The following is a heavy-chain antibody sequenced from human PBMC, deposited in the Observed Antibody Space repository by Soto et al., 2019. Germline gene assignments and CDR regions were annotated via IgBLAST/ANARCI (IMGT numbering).Heavy chain of an antibody. CDR1: GFSLSTRVVG. D-gene: IGHD5-18*01. V-gene: IGHV2-5*02. Sequence: QITLKESGPTLVKPTQTLTLTCTFSGFSLSTRVVGVGWIRQPPGKALEWLALLYWDDDKGYSPSLKSRLTITKETSRNPVVLTVTTMDPVDTATYYCAHRPRGYSYYFDYWGQGTLVTVSS. J-gene: IGHJ4*02. CDR2: LYWDDDK. CDR3: AHRPRGYSYYFDY.